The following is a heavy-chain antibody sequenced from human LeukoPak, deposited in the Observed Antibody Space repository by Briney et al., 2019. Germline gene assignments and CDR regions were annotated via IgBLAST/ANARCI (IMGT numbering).Heavy chain of an antibody. J-gene: IGHJ6*02. CDR1: GYTFTGYY. Sequence: ASVKVSCKASGYTFTGYYIHWARQAPGQGLEWMGWIHPKNGGTNYAQKFKGRFTMTTDTSFITAHMELTRLASDDTAVYYCARGTSCGFMNYFYYGMDVWGQGTTVTLSS. V-gene: IGHV1-2*02. CDR2: IHPKNGGT. D-gene: IGHD3-16*01. CDR3: ARGTSCGFMNYFYYGMDV.